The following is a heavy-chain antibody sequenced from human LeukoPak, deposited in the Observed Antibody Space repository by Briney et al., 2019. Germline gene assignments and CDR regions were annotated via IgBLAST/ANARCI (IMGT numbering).Heavy chain of an antibody. D-gene: IGHD3-9*01. J-gene: IGHJ4*02. V-gene: IGHV3-64*01. Sequence: PGGSLRLSCAASGFTFSRYAMHWVRQAPGKGLEYVSAISTNGGSTYYASSVKGRFTISRDNSKNSLYLQMNSLRAEDTAVYYCAREGYYFDWLLNWDYWGQGTLVTVSS. CDR1: GFTFSRYA. CDR3: AREGYYFDWLLNWDY. CDR2: ISTNGGST.